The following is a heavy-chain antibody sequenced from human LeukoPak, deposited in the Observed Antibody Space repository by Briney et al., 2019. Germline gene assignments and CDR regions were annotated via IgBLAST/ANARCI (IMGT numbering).Heavy chain of an antibody. CDR3: ARDQSTSFDY. J-gene: IGHJ4*02. CDR1: GFIFSSYP. V-gene: IGHV3-30-3*01. CDR2: ISSDGSNK. Sequence: GGSLRLSCAASGFIFSSYPMHWVRPAPGKGLAWVAVISSDGSNKYYADSVKGRFTISRDNSKNTLYLQMNSLRAEDTAVYYCARDQSTSFDYWGQGTLVTVSS. D-gene: IGHD2-2*01.